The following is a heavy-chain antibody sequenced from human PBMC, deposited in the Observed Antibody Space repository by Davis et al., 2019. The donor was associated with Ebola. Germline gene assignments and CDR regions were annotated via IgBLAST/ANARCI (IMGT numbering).Heavy chain of an antibody. CDR2: IYHSGST. D-gene: IGHD3-22*01. CDR1: GGSISSSNW. J-gene: IGHJ6*03. CDR3: ARTPYYYDSSGYYYNYYYYYMDV. Sequence: PSETLSLTCAVSGGSISSSNWWSWVRQPPGKGLEWIGEIYHSGSTNYNPSLKSRVTISVDKSKNQFSLKLSSVTAADTAVYYCARTPYYYDSSGYYYNYYYYYMDVWGKGTTVTVSS. V-gene: IGHV4-4*02.